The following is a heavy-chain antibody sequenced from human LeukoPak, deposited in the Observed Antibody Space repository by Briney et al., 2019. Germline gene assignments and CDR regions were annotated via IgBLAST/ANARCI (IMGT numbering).Heavy chain of an antibody. V-gene: IGHV4-4*07. J-gene: IGHJ5*02. Sequence: PGGSLRLSCAASGFTFSSYWLTWIRQPAGKGLEWIGRIFTSGRTIYNPSLKSQVTISLDTSKSLLSLRLNSVTAADTAVYYCARGSNGLDPWGQGTLVTVSS. CDR1: GFTFSSYW. CDR3: ARGSNGLDP. D-gene: IGHD4/OR15-4a*01. CDR2: IFTSGRT.